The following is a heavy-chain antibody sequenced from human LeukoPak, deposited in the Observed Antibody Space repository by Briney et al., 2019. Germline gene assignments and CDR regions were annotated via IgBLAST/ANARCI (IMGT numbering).Heavy chain of an antibody. CDR3: AKRGTRATHGMDV. Sequence: GGSLRLSCAASGFIFSNAWMNWVRQAPGKGLEWVAVVWYDGKNKFYGDSVKGRFTISRDNSKNTVDLQMNSLRVEDTAVYYCAKRGTRATHGMDVWGQGTTVTVSS. J-gene: IGHJ6*02. CDR1: GFIFSNAW. V-gene: IGHV3-33*06. CDR2: VWYDGKNK. D-gene: IGHD3-16*01.